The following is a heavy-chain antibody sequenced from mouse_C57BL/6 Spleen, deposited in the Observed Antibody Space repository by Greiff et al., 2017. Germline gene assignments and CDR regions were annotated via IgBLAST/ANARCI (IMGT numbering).Heavy chain of an antibody. CDR1: GFSLTSYG. V-gene: IGHV2-6*01. CDR3: GRTGYYDYGDYAMDY. CDR2: IWGVGST. J-gene: IGHJ4*01. D-gene: IGHD2-4*01. Sequence: QVQLQQSGPGLVAPSQSLSITCTVSGFSLTSYGVDWVRQSPGKGLEWLGVIWGVGSTNYNSALKSRLNTSKANSKGPVFLKMNRLQTYDTAMYYCGRTGYYDYGDYAMDYWGQGTSVTVSS.